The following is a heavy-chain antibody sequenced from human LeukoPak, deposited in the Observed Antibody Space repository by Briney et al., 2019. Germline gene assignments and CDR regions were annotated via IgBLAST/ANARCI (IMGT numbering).Heavy chain of an antibody. D-gene: IGHD2-2*01. V-gene: IGHV3-30*02. J-gene: IGHJ6*03. Sequence: GGSLRLSCAASGFTFSTYGMHWVRQAPGKGLEWVAFLRHDGSNKYYADSVKGRFTISRDNSKNTLYLQMNSLRAEDTAVYYCAKDVVNCGSTSCYFYYYMDVWGKGTTVTVSS. CDR2: LRHDGSNK. CDR3: AKDVVNCGSTSCYFYYYMDV. CDR1: GFTFSTYG.